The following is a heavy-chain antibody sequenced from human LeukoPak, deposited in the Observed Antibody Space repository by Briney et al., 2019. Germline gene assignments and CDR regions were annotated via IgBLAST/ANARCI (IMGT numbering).Heavy chain of an antibody. Sequence: SETLSLTCTVSGGSISSGGYYWSWIRQHPGKGLEWIGYIYYSGSTYYNPSLKSRVTISVDTSKNQLSLKLSSVTAADTAVYYCARVLTDFRPGWFDPWGQGTLVTVSS. D-gene: IGHD3-3*01. CDR3: ARVLTDFRPGWFDP. J-gene: IGHJ5*02. V-gene: IGHV4-31*03. CDR1: GGSISSGGYY. CDR2: IYYSGST.